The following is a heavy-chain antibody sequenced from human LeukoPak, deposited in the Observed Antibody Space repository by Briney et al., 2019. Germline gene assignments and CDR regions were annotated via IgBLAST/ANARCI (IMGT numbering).Heavy chain of an antibody. CDR1: GYTFTGYY. Sequence: GASVKVSCKASGYTFTGYYMHWVRQAPGQGLEWMGWINPNSGGTNYAQKFQGRVTMTRDTSISTAYMELSRLRSDDTAVYYCARDRVDLYAFDIWGQRTMVTVSS. CDR3: ARDRVDLYAFDI. V-gene: IGHV1-2*02. CDR2: INPNSGGT. D-gene: IGHD5-12*01. J-gene: IGHJ3*02.